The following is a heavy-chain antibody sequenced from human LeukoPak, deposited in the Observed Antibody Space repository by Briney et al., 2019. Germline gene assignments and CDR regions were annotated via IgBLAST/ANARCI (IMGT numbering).Heavy chain of an antibody. J-gene: IGHJ4*02. Sequence: PGGSLRLSCSVSGFTLSTSGMHWVRQAPGKGLEYVSAITSNGGGTHYADSVKGRFTISRDNSKNTLYLQMSSLRAEDTAVYYCAPRGVVIGYWGQGTLVTVSS. CDR1: GFTLSTSG. CDR2: ITSNGGGT. V-gene: IGHV3-64*03. D-gene: IGHD3-3*01. CDR3: APRGVVIGY.